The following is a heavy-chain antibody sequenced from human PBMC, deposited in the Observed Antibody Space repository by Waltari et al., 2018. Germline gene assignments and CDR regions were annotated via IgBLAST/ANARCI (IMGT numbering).Heavy chain of an antibody. CDR1: GFTFSSYA. J-gene: IGHJ4*02. CDR2: ISGSGGST. V-gene: IGHV3-23*01. D-gene: IGHD6-19*01. CDR3: AKAPIYVAATWDY. Sequence: EVQLLESGGGLVQPGGSLRLSCAASGFTFSSYAMSWVRRVPGKGLDGVSAISGSGGSTYYADSVKGRFTISRDNSKNTLYLQMNSLRAEDTAVYYCAKAPIYVAATWDYWGQGTLVTVSS.